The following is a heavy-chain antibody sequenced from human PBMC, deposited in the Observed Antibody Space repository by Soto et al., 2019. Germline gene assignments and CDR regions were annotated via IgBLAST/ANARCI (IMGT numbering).Heavy chain of an antibody. CDR2: IYTSGST. V-gene: IGHV4-4*07. D-gene: IGHD3-3*01. CDR3: ARVGPGDTIFGVVRQYGMDV. Sequence: ASETLSLTCTVSGGSISSYYWSWIRQPAGKGLEWMGRIYTSGSTNYNPSLKSRVTMSVGTSKNQFSLKLSSVTAADPAVYYCARVGPGDTIFGVVRQYGMDVWGQGTTVT. J-gene: IGHJ6*02. CDR1: GGSISSYY.